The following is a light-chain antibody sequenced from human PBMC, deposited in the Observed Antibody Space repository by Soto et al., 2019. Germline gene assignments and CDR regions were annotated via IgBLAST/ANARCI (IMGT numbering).Light chain of an antibody. CDR1: SSDVGGYNY. Sequence: QSALTQPASVSGSPGQSITLCCTGTSSDVGGYNYVSWYQQHPCKAPKLMIYDVSNRPLGVSNRFSGSKSGNTASLTISGLQAEDEADYYCSSYTSTSTVVFGGGTKVTVL. V-gene: IGLV2-14*03. CDR3: SSYTSTSTVV. J-gene: IGLJ2*01. CDR2: DVS.